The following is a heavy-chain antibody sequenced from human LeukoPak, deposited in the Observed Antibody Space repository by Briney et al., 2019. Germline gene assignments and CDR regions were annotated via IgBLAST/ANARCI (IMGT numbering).Heavy chain of an antibody. D-gene: IGHD3-10*01. CDR3: ARGRSELLWFGELFAYFDY. J-gene: IGHJ4*02. V-gene: IGHV4-34*01. CDR2: INHSGST. Sequence: SETLSLTCAVYGGPFSGYYWSWLRQPPGKGLEWIGEINHSGSTNYNPSLKSRVTISVDTSKNQFSLKLSSVTAADTAVYYCARGRSELLWFGELFAYFDYWGQGTLVTVSS. CDR1: GGPFSGYY.